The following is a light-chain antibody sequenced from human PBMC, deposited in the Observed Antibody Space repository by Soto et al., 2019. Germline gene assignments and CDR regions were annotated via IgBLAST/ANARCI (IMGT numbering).Light chain of an antibody. V-gene: IGKV3-20*01. CDR1: QSLSTY. CDR2: TIS. J-gene: IGKJ4*01. CDR3: QQYNSWPLT. Sequence: EIVLTQSPGTLSLSPGERATLSCRASQSLSTYLAWYQQKPGQAPRLLIYTISTRATGVPDRFSGSGSGTDFTLTISRLEPEDSALYYCQQYNSWPLTFGGGTKVEIK.